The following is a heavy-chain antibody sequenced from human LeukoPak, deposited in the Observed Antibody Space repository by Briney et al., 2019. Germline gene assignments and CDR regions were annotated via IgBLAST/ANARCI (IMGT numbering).Heavy chain of an antibody. CDR1: GYTFTGYY. Sequence: ASVKVSCKASGYTFTGYYIHWVRQAPGQGLERMGWINPNNGGTNYAQKFQGRVTMTRDTSTSTAYMELSRLTSDDTAVYYCARRLGAGTTLGYWGQGTLVTVSS. J-gene: IGHJ4*02. D-gene: IGHD1-1*01. CDR3: ARRLGAGTTLGY. CDR2: INPNNGGT. V-gene: IGHV1-2*02.